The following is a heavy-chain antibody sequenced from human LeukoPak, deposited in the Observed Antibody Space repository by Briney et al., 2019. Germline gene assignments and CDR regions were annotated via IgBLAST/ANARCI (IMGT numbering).Heavy chain of an antibody. CDR3: ARRCSSTSCYYYYGMDV. J-gene: IGHJ6*02. CDR2: ISGSGDST. Sequence: GGSLRLACAASGFTFSSYAMNWVRQAPGKGLEWVSGISGSGDSTYYADSVKGRFTISRDNSKNTLYLQMNSLRDEDTAVYYCARRCSSTSCYYYYGMDVWGQGTTVTVSS. V-gene: IGHV3-23*01. D-gene: IGHD2-2*01. CDR1: GFTFSSYA.